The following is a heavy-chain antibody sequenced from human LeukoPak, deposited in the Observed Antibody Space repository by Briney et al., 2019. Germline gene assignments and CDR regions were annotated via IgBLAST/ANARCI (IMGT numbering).Heavy chain of an antibody. V-gene: IGHV3-20*04. CDR2: INWNGGST. CDR1: GFTFVDYG. D-gene: IGHD4-17*01. CDR3: ARAGSWIKRVLGYGDYYFDY. Sequence: GGSLRLSCAASGFTFVDYGMSWVRQAPGKGLEWVSGINWNGGSTGYADSVKGGSTISRDNAKNSLYLQMNSLTAEDAPLYYCARAGSWIKRVLGYGDYYFDYWGQGTLVTVSS. J-gene: IGHJ4*02.